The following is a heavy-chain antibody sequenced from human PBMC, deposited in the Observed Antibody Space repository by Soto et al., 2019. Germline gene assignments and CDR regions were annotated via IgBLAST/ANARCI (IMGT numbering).Heavy chain of an antibody. D-gene: IGHD1-26*01. CDR1: GFTFSDYA. CDR2: SGDGTT. V-gene: IGHV3-23*01. J-gene: IGHJ4*02. Sequence: EVQLLESGGGLVQPGGSLRLSCAASGFTFSDYAMSWVRQAPGKGLEWVSSSGDGTTYYADSVKGRFIISRDNSKNTMSLQMDSLTAEDTAIYYCAKDRIFDKTPSGIDSWGQGTLVIVSS. CDR3: AKDRIFDKTPSGIDS.